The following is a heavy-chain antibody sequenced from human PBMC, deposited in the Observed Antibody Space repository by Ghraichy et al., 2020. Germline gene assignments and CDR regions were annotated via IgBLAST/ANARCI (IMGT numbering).Heavy chain of an antibody. Sequence: GGSLRLSCAASGFTFRSYYMNWVRQAPGKGLEWVSSISGSSNFIYYADSVKGRFTISRDNAEDSLYLQMNSLRAEDTAVYYCARDLGYCSGGSCYHQWYCDLWGRGSPVTVSS. D-gene: IGHD2-15*01. CDR1: GFTFRSYY. CDR2: ISGSSNFI. J-gene: IGHJ2*01. V-gene: IGHV3-21*01. CDR3: ARDLGYCSGGSCYHQWYCDL.